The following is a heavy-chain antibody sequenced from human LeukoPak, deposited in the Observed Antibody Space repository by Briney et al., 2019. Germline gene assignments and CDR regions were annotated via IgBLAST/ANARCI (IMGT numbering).Heavy chain of an antibody. D-gene: IGHD2-2*01. V-gene: IGHV1-18*01. J-gene: IGHJ6*03. CDR2: ISAYNGNA. CDR3: ARNRYCSSTSCSFGYYYYYYMDV. CDR1: GYTFTSYG. Sequence: ASVKVSCKASGYTFTSYGISWVRQAPGQGLEWMGWISAYNGNANYAQKLQGRVTMTTDTSTSTAYMELRSLRSDDTAVYYCARNRYCSSTSCSFGYYYYYYMDVWGKGTTVTVSS.